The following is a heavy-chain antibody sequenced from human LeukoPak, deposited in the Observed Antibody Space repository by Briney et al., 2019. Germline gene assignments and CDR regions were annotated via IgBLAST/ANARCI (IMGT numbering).Heavy chain of an antibody. Sequence: AGGFLRLSCAASGFTFSSYGMHWVRQAPGKGLEWVAVIWYDGSNKYYADSVKGRFTISRDNSKNTLYLQMNSLRAEDTAVYYCAREYYDILTGRKQYYFDYWGQGTLVTVSS. CDR2: IWYDGSNK. CDR1: GFTFSSYG. CDR3: AREYYDILTGRKQYYFDY. V-gene: IGHV3-33*01. J-gene: IGHJ4*02. D-gene: IGHD3-9*01.